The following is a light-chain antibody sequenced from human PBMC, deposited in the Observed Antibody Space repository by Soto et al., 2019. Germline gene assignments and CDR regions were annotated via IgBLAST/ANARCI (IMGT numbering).Light chain of an antibody. V-gene: IGKV3-20*01. CDR1: QSVSSRY. CDR3: QQYGTSYMYT. Sequence: EIVLTQSPGTLSLSPGERATLSCRASQSVSSRYLAWYQQKPGQAPRLLIYGASTRATGIPDRFSGSGSGIDFTLTISRLEPEDIAVYYCQQYGTSYMYTFGQGTKLESK. CDR2: GAS. J-gene: IGKJ2*01.